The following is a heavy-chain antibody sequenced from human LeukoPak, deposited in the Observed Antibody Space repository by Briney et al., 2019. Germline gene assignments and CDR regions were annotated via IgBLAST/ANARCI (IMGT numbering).Heavy chain of an antibody. J-gene: IGHJ4*02. D-gene: IGHD6-19*01. V-gene: IGHV1-46*01. CDR3: ARDPHSSGWYSYFDY. CDR2: INPSGGST. Sequence: GASVKVSCKASGYTFTSYYMHWVRQAPGQGLEWMGIINPSGGSTSYAQKFQGSVTMTRDTSTSTVYMELSSLRSEDTAVYYCARDPHSSGWYSYFDYWGQGTLVTVSS. CDR1: GYTFTSYY.